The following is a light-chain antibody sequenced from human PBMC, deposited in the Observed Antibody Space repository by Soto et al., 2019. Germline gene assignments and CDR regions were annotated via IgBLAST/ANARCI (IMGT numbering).Light chain of an antibody. V-gene: IGKV1-9*01. CDR1: QGIDSS. Sequence: ILLTQSPSSLSASVGDRVTNTCRASQGIDSSFAWYQQKPGKAPKLLIYAASSLQSGVPSRFSGSGSGTDFTLTISSLQPEDFATYYCQQLHDYPITFGQGTRLEIK. CDR2: AAS. CDR3: QQLHDYPIT. J-gene: IGKJ5*01.